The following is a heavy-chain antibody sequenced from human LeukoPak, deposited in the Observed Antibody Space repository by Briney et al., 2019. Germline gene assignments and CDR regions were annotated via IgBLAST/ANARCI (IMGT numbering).Heavy chain of an antibody. Sequence: GGSLRLSCAASGFTFSSYSMNWVRQAPGKGLELVSSISSSSSYIYYADSVKGRFTISRDNAKNSLYLQMNSLRAEDTAVYYCARGDDYGGTFDYWGQGTLVTVSS. V-gene: IGHV3-21*01. CDR3: ARGDDYGGTFDY. CDR1: GFTFSSYS. J-gene: IGHJ4*02. D-gene: IGHD4-23*01. CDR2: ISSSSSYI.